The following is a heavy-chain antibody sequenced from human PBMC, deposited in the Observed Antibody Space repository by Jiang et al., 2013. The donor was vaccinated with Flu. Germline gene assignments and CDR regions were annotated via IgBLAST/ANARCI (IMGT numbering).Heavy chain of an antibody. D-gene: IGHD3-22*01. CDR2: ISSSSSTI. Sequence: VQLVESGGGLVQPGGSLRLSCAASGFTFSSYSMNWVRQAPGKGLEWVSYISSSSSTIYYADSVKGRFTISRDNAKNSLYLQMNSLRDEDTAVYYCARAVGHYDSSGYYQEAFDIWGQGTMVTVSS. CDR1: GFTFSSYS. J-gene: IGHJ3*02. CDR3: ARAVGHYDSSGYYQEAFDI. V-gene: IGHV3-48*02.